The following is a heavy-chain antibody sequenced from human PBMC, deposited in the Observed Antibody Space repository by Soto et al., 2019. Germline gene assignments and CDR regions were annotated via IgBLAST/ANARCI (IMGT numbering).Heavy chain of an antibody. CDR3: ARDLTTEPYYYYYGMDV. Sequence: QVQLVESGGGVVQPGRSLRLSCAAPGFTFSSYGMHWVRQAPGKGLEWVAVIWYDGSNKYYADSVKGRFTISRDNSKNTLYLQMNSLRAEDTAVYYCARDLTTEPYYYYYGMDVWGQGTTVTVSS. V-gene: IGHV3-33*01. D-gene: IGHD3-22*01. CDR2: IWYDGSNK. J-gene: IGHJ6*02. CDR1: GFTFSSYG.